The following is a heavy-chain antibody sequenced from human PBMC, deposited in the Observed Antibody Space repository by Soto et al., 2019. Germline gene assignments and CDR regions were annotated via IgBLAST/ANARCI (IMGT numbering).Heavy chain of an antibody. CDR3: APYHLALFRFDS. CDR1: DFSFTSHG. D-gene: IGHD2-2*01. Sequence: ASVKVSCKAYDFSFTSHGISWVRQAPGQGLEWMGWISLYNGNTNYAQQFQGRVTMTTDTSTSTAYMELRSLRSDDTAMYFCAPYHLALFRFDSCGQGTLATVS. V-gene: IGHV1-18*04. J-gene: IGHJ4*02. CDR2: ISLYNGNT.